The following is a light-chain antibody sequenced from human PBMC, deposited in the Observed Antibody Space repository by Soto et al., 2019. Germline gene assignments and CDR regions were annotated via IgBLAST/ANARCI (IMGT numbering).Light chain of an antibody. Sequence: AIQMTQSPSSLSASVGDRVTITCRASQGIRNDLGWYQQRPGKAPNLLIYAASSLQSGVPSRFSGSGSGTDFTLTISSLQPEDFATYYCLQDYNYPRTFGQGTKVEIK. CDR1: QGIRND. CDR3: LQDYNYPRT. CDR2: AAS. V-gene: IGKV1-6*01. J-gene: IGKJ1*01.